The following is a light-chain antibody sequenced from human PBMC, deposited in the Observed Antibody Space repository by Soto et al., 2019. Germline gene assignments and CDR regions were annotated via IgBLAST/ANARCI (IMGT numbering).Light chain of an antibody. J-gene: IGKJ4*01. CDR3: QHRANVVS. CDR1: QSVSNY. Sequence: EIVLTQSPATLSLSPGGRATLSCRASQSVSNYLAWYQQKPGQVPRLLIYDTFHRATGTPARFSGSGSGTDFTLTVSSLESEDCAVYYCQHRANVVSFGGGTKVEIK. CDR2: DTF. V-gene: IGKV3-11*01.